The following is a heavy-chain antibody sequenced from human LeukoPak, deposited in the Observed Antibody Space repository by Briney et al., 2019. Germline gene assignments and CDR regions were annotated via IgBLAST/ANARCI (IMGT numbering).Heavy chain of an antibody. CDR3: AKVDDYNWNDVGYFDY. CDR2: ISGSGGST. Sequence: SCKASGYTFTSYGISWVRQAPGKGLEWVSAISGSGGSTYYADSVKGRFTISRDNSKNTLYLQMNSLRAEDTAVYYCAKVDDYNWNDVGYFDYWGQGTLVTVSS. V-gene: IGHV3-23*01. D-gene: IGHD1-1*01. CDR1: GYTFTSYG. J-gene: IGHJ4*02.